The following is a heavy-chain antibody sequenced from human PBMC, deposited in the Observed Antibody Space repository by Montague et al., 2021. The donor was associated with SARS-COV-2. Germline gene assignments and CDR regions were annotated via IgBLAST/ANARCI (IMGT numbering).Heavy chain of an antibody. CDR3: ARVGSSGWYAPGYFDY. J-gene: IGHJ4*02. CDR1: GGSITSSNYY. D-gene: IGHD6-19*01. V-gene: IGHV4-39*01. CDR2: ISYSGST. Sequence: SETLSLTCTVSGGSITSSNYYWGWIRQPPGKGLEWFGSISYSGSTYYNPSLKGRVTISVDTSKHQFSLRLSPVTAADTAVYYCARVGSSGWYAPGYFDYWGQGTLVTVSS.